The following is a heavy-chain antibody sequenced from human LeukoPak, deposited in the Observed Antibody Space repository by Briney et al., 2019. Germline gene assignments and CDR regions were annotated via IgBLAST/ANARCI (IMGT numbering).Heavy chain of an antibody. CDR2: IGSAGDFT. V-gene: IGHV3-23*01. J-gene: IGHJ5*02. CDR1: GFTFSNYA. Sequence: GGSLRFSCAASGFTFSNYAMSWVRQAPGNVLGRGPGIGSAGDFTYDEDSVKGRFTISRDNSKNTLFLRMNTLRAEDKALYYCTRGGFSRMIRGEDRFDPWGQGTLVTVSS. CDR3: TRGGFSRMIRGEDRFDP. D-gene: IGHD3-10*01.